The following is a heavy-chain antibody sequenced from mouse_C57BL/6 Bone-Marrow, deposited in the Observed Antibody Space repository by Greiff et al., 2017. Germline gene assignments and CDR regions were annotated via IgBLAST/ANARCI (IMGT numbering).Heavy chain of an antibody. J-gene: IGHJ2*01. D-gene: IGHD2-4*01. CDR3: ARQDYDDGDYFDY. V-gene: IGHV1-69*01. CDR1: GYTFTSYW. Sequence: QVQLQQPGAELVMPGASVKLSCKASGYTFTSYWMHWVKQRPGQGLEWIGEIDPSDSYTNYNQKFKGKSTLTVDKSSSTAYMQLSSLTAEDSAVYYCARQDYDDGDYFDYWGQGTTLTVSS. CDR2: IDPSDSYT.